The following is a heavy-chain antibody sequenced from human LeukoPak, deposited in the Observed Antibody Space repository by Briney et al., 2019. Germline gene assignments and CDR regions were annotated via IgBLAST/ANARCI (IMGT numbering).Heavy chain of an antibody. CDR1: GFTFSDFW. V-gene: IGHV3-7*01. J-gene: IGHJ4*02. Sequence: GGSLRLSCAASGFTFSDFWMTWVCQAPGKGLESVAYIKEDGSDKYYEDSVRGRFTISRDNAKSSLDLQMRSLRVEDTAVYYCARPRRGNSGDFFDLWGPGNLVTVSS. CDR3: ARPRRGNSGDFFDL. CDR2: IKEDGSDK. D-gene: IGHD4-23*01.